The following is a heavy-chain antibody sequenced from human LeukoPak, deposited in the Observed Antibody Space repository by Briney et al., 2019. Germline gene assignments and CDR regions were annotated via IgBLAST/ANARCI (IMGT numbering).Heavy chain of an antibody. CDR1: GVTFSGHW. V-gene: IGHV3-7*01. CDR2: IRQDGSEK. D-gene: IGHD6-6*01. Sequence: PGGSLRLSCTASGVTFSGHWMSWVRQAPGKGLEWVASIRQDGSEKHYVDSVEGRFIISRDNAKNSLHLQMNSLRAEDTAVYYCAKGSSRPPNAFDIWGQGTLVTVSS. J-gene: IGHJ3*02. CDR3: AKGSSRPPNAFDI.